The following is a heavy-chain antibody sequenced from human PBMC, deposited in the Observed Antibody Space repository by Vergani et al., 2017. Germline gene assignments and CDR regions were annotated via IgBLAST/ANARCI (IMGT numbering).Heavy chain of an antibody. CDR1: GFTFSNYG. D-gene: IGHD6-13*01. J-gene: IGHJ4*02. V-gene: IGHV3-30*02. CDR2: LRNDASNE. Sequence: QVQLVESGGGVVQPGGSLRLSCAASGFTFSNYGMHWVRQAPGKGLEWVAFLRNDASNEYYADSVRGRFTISRDISKNTLYLQMNSLRPEDTALYYCAKDAGQLIRCFDYWGQGTLVTVSS. CDR3: AKDAGQLIRCFDY.